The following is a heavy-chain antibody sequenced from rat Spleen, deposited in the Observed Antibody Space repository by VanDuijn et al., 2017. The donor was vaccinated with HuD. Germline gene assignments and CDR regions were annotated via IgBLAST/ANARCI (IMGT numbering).Heavy chain of an antibody. CDR1: GFTFSNNG. CDR2: ISYDGSSI. CDR3: ARHRNYGGIPFDY. Sequence: EVPLVESGGGLVQPGRSLKLSCAASGFTFSNNGMAWVRQAPAKGLEWVATISYDGSSIYYRDSVKGRFTISRDNAKSTLYLQMDSLRSEDTATYYCARHRNYGGIPFDYWGQGVMVTVSS. V-gene: IGHV5-29*01. J-gene: IGHJ2*01. D-gene: IGHD1-11*01.